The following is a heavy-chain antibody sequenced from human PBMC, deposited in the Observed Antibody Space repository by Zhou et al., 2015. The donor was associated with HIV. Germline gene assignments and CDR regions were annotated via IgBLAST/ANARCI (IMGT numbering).Heavy chain of an antibody. Sequence: EAQLVESGGDLVKPGGSLRLSCVTSGFSFSETWMSWVRQVPGKGLEWVANINQDGSAKYYVDSLRGRFTISRDNAKNSLYLQMNNLRAEDTAVYYCTRSYYDTLLGAFDIWGQG. J-gene: IGHJ3*02. V-gene: IGHV3-7*01. D-gene: IGHD3-22*01. CDR2: INQDGSAK. CDR3: TRSYYDTLLGAFDI. CDR1: GFSFSETW.